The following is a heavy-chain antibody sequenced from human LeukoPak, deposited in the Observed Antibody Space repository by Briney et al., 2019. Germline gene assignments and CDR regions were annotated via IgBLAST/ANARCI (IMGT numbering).Heavy chain of an antibody. V-gene: IGHV4-59*08. CDR3: ASTVYYDFWSGYNADV. CDR2: IYYSGST. CDR1: GGSISSYY. J-gene: IGHJ6*02. Sequence: SETLSLTCTVSGGSISSYYWGWIRQPPGKGLEWIGYIYYSGSTNYNPSLKSRVTISVDTSKNQFSLKLSSVTAADTAVYYCASTVYYDFWSGYNADVWGQGTTVTVSS. D-gene: IGHD3-3*01.